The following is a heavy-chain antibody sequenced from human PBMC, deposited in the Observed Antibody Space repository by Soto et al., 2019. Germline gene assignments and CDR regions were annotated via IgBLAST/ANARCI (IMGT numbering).Heavy chain of an antibody. Sequence: SVKVSCKASGGTFSSYAISWVRQAPGQGLEWMGGIIPIFGTANYAQKFQGRVTITADESTSTAYMELSSLRSEDTAVYYCARVGLSGSPGPFDYWGQGTLVTVSS. V-gene: IGHV1-69*13. D-gene: IGHD1-26*01. J-gene: IGHJ4*02. CDR1: GGTFSSYA. CDR3: ARVGLSGSPGPFDY. CDR2: IIPIFGTA.